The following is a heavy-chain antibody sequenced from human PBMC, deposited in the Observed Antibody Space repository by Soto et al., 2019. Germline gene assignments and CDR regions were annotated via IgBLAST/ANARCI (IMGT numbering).Heavy chain of an antibody. CDR2: IGTAGDT. D-gene: IGHD5-12*01. CDR1: GFTFSSYD. J-gene: IGHJ6*03. V-gene: IGHV3-13*01. Sequence: GGSLRLSCAASGFTFSSYDMHWVRQATGKGLEWVSAIGTAGDTYYPGSVKGRFTISRENAKNSLYLQMNSLRAGDTAVYYCARGLVSGYGNYMDVWGKGTTVTVSS. CDR3: ARGLVSGYGNYMDV.